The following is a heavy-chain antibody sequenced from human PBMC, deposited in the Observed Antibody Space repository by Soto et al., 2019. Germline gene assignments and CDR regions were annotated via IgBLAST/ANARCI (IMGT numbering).Heavy chain of an antibody. CDR1: GFSLSNAGLG. J-gene: IGHJ5*02. V-gene: IGHV2-26*04. D-gene: IGHD6-13*01. CDR3: ASTYSTSWYWFDP. CDR2: IFSNDEK. Sequence: QVTVKESGPVLVKPTETLTLTRTVSGFSLSNAGLGVSWIRQPPGKALEWLAHIFSNDEKSYSTSLKSRLTISKDTCKSQVVLTMTNMDPVDTATYYCASTYSTSWYWFDPWGQGTLVTVSS.